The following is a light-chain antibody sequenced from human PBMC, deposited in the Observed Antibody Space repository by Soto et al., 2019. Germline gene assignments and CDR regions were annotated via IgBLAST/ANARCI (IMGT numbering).Light chain of an antibody. CDR1: SSNIVSYS. CDR2: SDN. CDR3: ASWDDSLNGPV. Sequence: QSVLTQPPSASGTPRQRVTMSCSGSSSNIVSYSVSWYLHLPGTAPKLLIYSDNQRPSGVPDRFSGSKSGTSASLAISGLQSEDEADYYCASWDDSLNGPVFGGGTKVTVL. J-gene: IGLJ3*02. V-gene: IGLV1-44*01.